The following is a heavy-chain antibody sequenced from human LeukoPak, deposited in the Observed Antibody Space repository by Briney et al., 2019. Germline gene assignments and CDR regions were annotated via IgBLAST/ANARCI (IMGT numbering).Heavy chain of an antibody. D-gene: IGHD1-26*01. V-gene: IGHV1-8*01. CDR3: ARERELLRGSFDY. CDR2: MNPNSDNT. Sequence: GASVKVSCKASGYTFTSYDINWVRQATGQGLEWMGWMNPNSDNTGYAQKFQGRVTMTRNTSISTAYMELSSLRSEDTAVYYCARERELLRGSFDYWGQGTLVTVSS. CDR1: GYTFTSYD. J-gene: IGHJ4*02.